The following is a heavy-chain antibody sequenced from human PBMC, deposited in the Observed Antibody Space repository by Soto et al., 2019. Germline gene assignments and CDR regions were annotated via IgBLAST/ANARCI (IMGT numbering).Heavy chain of an antibody. CDR1: GGTFSSYT. CDR2: IIPILGIA. D-gene: IGHD2-2*01. CDR3: ATGSTRYATTDFDP. J-gene: IGHJ5*02. V-gene: IGHV1-69*02. Sequence: QVQLVQSGAEVKKPGSSVKVSCKASGGTFSSYTISWVRQAPGQGLEWMGRIIPILGIANYAQKFQGRVTITADKSTSTAYMELRSLRSEATAVYYCATGSTRYATTDFDPWGQGTLVTVSS.